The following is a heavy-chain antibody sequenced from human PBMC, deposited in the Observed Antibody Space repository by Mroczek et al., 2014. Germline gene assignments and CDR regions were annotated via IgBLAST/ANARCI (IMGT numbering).Heavy chain of an antibody. CDR1: GYTFTSYD. CDR3: ARGVRAKNDYGGNSPTAFDI. J-gene: IGHJ3*02. Sequence: SGAEVKKPGASVKVSCKASGYTFTSYDINWVRQATGQGLEWMGWMNPNSGNTGYAQKFQGRVTMTRNTSISTAYMELSSLRSEDTAVYYCARGVRAKNDYGGNSPTAFDIWGQGTMVTVSS. CDR2: MNPNSGNT. D-gene: IGHD4-23*01. V-gene: IGHV1-8*01.